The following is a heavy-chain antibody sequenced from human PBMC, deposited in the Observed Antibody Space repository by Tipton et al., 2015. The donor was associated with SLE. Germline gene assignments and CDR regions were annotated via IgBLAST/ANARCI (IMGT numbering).Heavy chain of an antibody. CDR2: INHSGST. Sequence: LSFTCAVYGGSFSGYSWSWIRQPPGKGLEWIGEINHSGSTNYNPSLKSRVTISLDTSKNQFSLKLTSVTTADTAVYHCARDISGYSSSWFYYYSAMDVWGQGTTVTVSS. CDR1: GGSFSGYS. V-gene: IGHV4-34*01. D-gene: IGHD6-13*01. J-gene: IGHJ6*02. CDR3: ARDISGYSSSWFYYYSAMDV.